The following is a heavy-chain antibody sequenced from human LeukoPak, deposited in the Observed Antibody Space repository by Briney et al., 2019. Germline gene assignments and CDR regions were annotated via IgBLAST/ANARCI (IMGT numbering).Heavy chain of an antibody. J-gene: IGHJ4*02. CDR1: GFTFSSFS. CDR3: ARGGPALTAAADY. V-gene: IGHV3-21*01. Sequence: AGGSLRLSCAASGFTFSSFSMNWVRQAPGKGLEWVSSISSSSSYIYYADSVKGRFTISRDNAKNSLYLQMNSLRAEDTAVYYCARGGPALTAAADYWGQGTLVTVSS. D-gene: IGHD1-14*01. CDR2: ISSSSSYI.